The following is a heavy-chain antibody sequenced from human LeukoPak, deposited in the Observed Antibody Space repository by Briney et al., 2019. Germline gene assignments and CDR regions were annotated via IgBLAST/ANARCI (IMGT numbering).Heavy chain of an antibody. V-gene: IGHV3-33*01. D-gene: IGHD1-26*01. Sequence: QPGGSLRLSGAASGFTFSTTVMHWVRQAPGKGLEWVAVIWYDGSNKYYADSVRGRFTISKDNSKNTLYLQMNSLRAEDTAVYYCARDRSGSLDYWGQGTLVTVSS. CDR1: GFTFSTTV. CDR3: ARDRSGSLDY. J-gene: IGHJ4*02. CDR2: IWYDGSNK.